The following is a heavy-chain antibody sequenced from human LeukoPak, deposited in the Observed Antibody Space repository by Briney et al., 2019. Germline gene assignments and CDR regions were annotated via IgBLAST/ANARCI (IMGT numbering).Heavy chain of an antibody. J-gene: IGHJ6*03. D-gene: IGHD5-18*01. CDR1: GGSISSYY. CDR2: IDTSGNT. Sequence: SETLSLTCTVSGGSISSYYWNWIRQPAGKGLEWIGRIDTSGNTNYKPSLKSRVTMSVDTSKNQFSLKLNSVTAADTAVYYCARTTWDTAMVRRYYYYMDVWGKGTTVTISS. V-gene: IGHV4-4*07. CDR3: ARTTWDTAMVRRYYYYMDV.